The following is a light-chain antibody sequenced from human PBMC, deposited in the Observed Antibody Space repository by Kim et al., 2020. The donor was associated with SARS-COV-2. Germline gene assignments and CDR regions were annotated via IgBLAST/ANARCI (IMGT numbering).Light chain of an antibody. CDR2: AAS. V-gene: IGKV1-27*01. CDR1: QGISNY. J-gene: IGKJ4*01. CDR3: QKYNSAAQT. Sequence: DIQMTQSPSSLSASVDRVTITCRASQGISNYLAWYQQKPGKVPRLLIYAASTLQSGVPSRFSGSGSGTDFTLTISSLQPEDVATYYCQKYNSAAQTFGGGTKVDIK.